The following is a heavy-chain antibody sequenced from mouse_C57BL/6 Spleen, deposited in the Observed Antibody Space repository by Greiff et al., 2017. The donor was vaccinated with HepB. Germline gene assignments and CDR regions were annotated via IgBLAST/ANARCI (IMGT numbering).Heavy chain of an antibody. CDR3: ARHEVGPHYYGSSYVENYFDY. Sequence: QVQLKESGAELVKPGASVKLSCKASGYTFTEYTIHWVKQRSGQGLEWIGWFYPGSGSIKYNEKFKDKATLTADKSSSTVYMELSRLTSEDSAVYFCARHEVGPHYYGSSYVENYFDYWGQGTTLTVSS. V-gene: IGHV1-62-2*01. CDR2: FYPGSGSI. J-gene: IGHJ2*01. CDR1: GYTFTEYT. D-gene: IGHD1-1*01.